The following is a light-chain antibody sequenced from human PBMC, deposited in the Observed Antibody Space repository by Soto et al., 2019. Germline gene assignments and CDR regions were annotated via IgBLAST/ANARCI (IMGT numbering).Light chain of an antibody. CDR3: QQYVTSAIT. CDR1: QSVSSR. V-gene: IGKV3-20*01. J-gene: IGKJ5*01. Sequence: IAPSQSPDTLSLSPGERATLSCRASQSVSSRLAWYQQKPGQAPRLLISGASSRATGIPDRFSGSGSGTDFTLTISRLEPEDFALYYCQQYVTSAITFGQGTRLEIK. CDR2: GAS.